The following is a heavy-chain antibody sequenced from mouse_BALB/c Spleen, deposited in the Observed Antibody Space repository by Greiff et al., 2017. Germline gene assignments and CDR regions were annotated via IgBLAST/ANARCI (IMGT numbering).Heavy chain of an antibody. CDR1: GFTFSDYY. Sequence: EVQVVESGGGLVKPGGSLKLSCAASGFTFSDYYMYWVRQTPEKRLEWVATISDGGSYTYYPDSVKGRFTISRDNAKNNLYLQMSSLKSEDTAMYYCARDSYYGYFDVWGAGTTVTVSS. V-gene: IGHV5-4*02. D-gene: IGHD2-12*01. J-gene: IGHJ1*01. CDR2: ISDGGSYT. CDR3: ARDSYYGYFDV.